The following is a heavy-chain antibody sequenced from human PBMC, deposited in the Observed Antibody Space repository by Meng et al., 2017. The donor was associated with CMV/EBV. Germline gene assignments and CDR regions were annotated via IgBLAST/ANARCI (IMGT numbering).Heavy chain of an antibody. Sequence: EVEPVECGGGLVKPWGSLRLSCAASGFTFSSYSMNWVRQAPGKGLEWVSSISSSSSYIYYADSVKGRFTISRDNAKNSLYLQMNSLRAEDTAVYYCARDSSSWYCDYWGQGTLVTGSS. CDR1: GFTFSSYS. J-gene: IGHJ4*02. D-gene: IGHD6-13*01. CDR2: ISSSSSYI. V-gene: IGHV3-21*01. CDR3: ARDSSSWYCDY.